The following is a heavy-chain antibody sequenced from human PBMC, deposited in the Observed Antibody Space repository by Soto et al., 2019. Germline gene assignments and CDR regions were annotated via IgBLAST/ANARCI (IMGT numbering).Heavy chain of an antibody. CDR1: GGSISSYY. J-gene: IGHJ6*02. V-gene: IGHV4-4*07. D-gene: IGHD6-13*01. CDR3: AKNSAAGPYYYYGMDV. CDR2: IYTSGST. Sequence: SETLSLTCTVSGGSISSYYWSWIRQPAGKGLEWIGRIYTSGSTNYNPSLKSRVTMSVDTSKNQFSLKLSSVTAADTAVYYCAKNSAAGPYYYYGMDVWGQGTTVTVSS.